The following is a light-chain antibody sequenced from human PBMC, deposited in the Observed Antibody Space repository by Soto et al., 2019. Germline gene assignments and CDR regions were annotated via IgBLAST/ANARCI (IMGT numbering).Light chain of an antibody. J-gene: IGKJ1*01. Sequence: IVLTQSPANLSLSPGERATLSCRASQSFSSYLAWYQQKPGQAPKPLIYDASNRATGIPARFSGSVAGTDFTLTISSLEPEDFAVYYCQQRSNWSPWTFGQGTKVDIK. CDR1: QSFSSY. CDR2: DAS. CDR3: QQRSNWSPWT. V-gene: IGKV3-11*01.